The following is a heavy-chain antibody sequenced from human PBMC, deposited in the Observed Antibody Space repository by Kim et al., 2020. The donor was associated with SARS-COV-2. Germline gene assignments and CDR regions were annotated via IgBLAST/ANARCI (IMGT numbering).Heavy chain of an antibody. CDR3: ARGNSGYDSYYFDY. J-gene: IGHJ4*02. D-gene: IGHD5-12*01. CDR1: GGSISSGCYS. V-gene: IGHV4-30-2*01. CDR2: IYHSGST. Sequence: SETLSLTCAVSGGSISSGCYSWSWIRQPPGKGLEWIGYIYHSGSTYYNPSLKSRVTISVDRSKNQFSLKLSSVTAADTAVYYCARGNSGYDSYYFDYWGQGTLVTVSS.